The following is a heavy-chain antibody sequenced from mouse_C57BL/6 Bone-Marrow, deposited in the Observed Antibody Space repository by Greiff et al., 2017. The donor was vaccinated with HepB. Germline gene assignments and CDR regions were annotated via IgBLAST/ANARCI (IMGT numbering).Heavy chain of an antibody. CDR1: GYSITSGYY. CDR2: ISYDGSN. Sequence: EVQVVESGPGLVKPSQSLSLTCSVTGYSITSGYYWNWIRQFPGNKLEWMGYISYDGSNNYNPSLKNRISITRDTSKNQFFLKLNSVTTEDTATYYCAREGPSSSWFAYWGQGTLVTVSA. CDR3: AREGPSSSWFAY. J-gene: IGHJ3*01. V-gene: IGHV3-6*01.